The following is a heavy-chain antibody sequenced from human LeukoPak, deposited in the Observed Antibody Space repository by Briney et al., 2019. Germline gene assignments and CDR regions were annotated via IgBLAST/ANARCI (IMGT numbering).Heavy chain of an antibody. CDR1: GXTVXXNY. V-gene: IGHV3-66*01. Sequence: SXXXSXXAXGXTVXXNYMSWVRQAPGKGLEWVSLIYSDGSTYYSDSVKGRFTISRDNSKNTVYLQMSSLRVEDTAVYYCFNYAYWGQGTLVTVSS. CDR3: FNYAY. D-gene: IGHD3-16*01. J-gene: IGHJ4*02. CDR2: IYSDGST.